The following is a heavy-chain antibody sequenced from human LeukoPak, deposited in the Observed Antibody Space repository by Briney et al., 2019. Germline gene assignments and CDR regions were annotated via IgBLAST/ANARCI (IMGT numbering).Heavy chain of an antibody. Sequence: SETLSLTCTVSGASISSYYWNWIRQPPGKGLEWIGYIDYSGSTKYNPSLKSRVTISMDTSKNQFSLRLTSVTAADSAAYYCARGSDSKSTYFDYWGQGTLVTVSS. CDR2: IDYSGST. CDR1: GASISSYY. CDR3: ARGSDSKSTYFDY. D-gene: IGHD5-12*01. J-gene: IGHJ4*02. V-gene: IGHV4-59*01.